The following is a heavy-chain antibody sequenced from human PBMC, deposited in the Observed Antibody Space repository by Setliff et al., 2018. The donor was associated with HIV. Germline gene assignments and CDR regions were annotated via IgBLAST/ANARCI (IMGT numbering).Heavy chain of an antibody. D-gene: IGHD3-22*01. CDR2: IYYSGTT. CDR3: ARYRQISRGYWGNFLYHMDV. CDR1: GGSISRDSFY. J-gene: IGHJ6*03. V-gene: IGHV4-39*01. Sequence: SETLSLTCTVSGGSISRDSFYWGWFRQPPGEGLEWIGSIYYSGTTYYAPSLETRLTISVDTSTNQFSLKLTSVTAADTAMYYCARYRQISRGYWGNFLYHMDVWGNGTTVTVSS.